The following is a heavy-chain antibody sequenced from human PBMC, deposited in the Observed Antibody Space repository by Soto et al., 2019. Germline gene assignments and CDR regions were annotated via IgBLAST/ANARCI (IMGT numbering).Heavy chain of an antibody. CDR2: INAGNGNT. CDR1: GYTFTSYA. V-gene: IGHV1-3*01. D-gene: IGHD4-4*01. Sequence: ASVKVSCKASGYTFTSYAMHWVRQAPGQRLEWMGWINAGNGNTKYSQKFQGRVTITRDTSTSTAYMELRSLRSDDTAVYYCARGPYTYDYRGQRTPVTVSS. CDR3: ARGPYTYDY. J-gene: IGHJ4*02.